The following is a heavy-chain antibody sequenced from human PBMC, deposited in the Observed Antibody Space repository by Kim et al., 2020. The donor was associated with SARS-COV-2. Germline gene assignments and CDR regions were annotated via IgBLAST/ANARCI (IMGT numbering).Heavy chain of an antibody. D-gene: IGHD3-22*01. Sequence: GGSLRLSCAASGFTFNIYWMTWVRQAPGKGLEWVANIKPDGSKKYYVDSVQGRFTVSRDNAKNSVYLEMNSLRADDTAIYYCATRPHDNSGYYYGVFDYWGQGALVTVSS. CDR2: IKPDGSKK. J-gene: IGHJ4*02. V-gene: IGHV3-7*01. CDR3: ATRPHDNSGYYYGVFDY. CDR1: GFTFNIYW.